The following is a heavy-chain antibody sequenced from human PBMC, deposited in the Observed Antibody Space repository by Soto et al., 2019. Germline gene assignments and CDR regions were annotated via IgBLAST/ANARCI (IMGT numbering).Heavy chain of an antibody. J-gene: IGHJ4*02. CDR2: IRGSGGST. Sequence: EVQLLESGGGLVQPGGSLRPSCAASGFTFSSNAMSWVRQAPGKGLEGVPPIRGSGGSTYYADPVKGRFTISRDNSKNTLYLQMNSLRAEDTAVYYCAKDRETYKWLRLSDYFDYWGQGTLVTVSS. V-gene: IGHV3-23*01. CDR1: GFTFSSNA. CDR3: AKDRETYKWLRLSDYFDY. D-gene: IGHD5-12*01.